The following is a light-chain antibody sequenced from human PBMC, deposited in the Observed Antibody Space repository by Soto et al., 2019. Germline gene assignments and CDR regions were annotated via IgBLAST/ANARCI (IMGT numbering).Light chain of an antibody. Sequence: DIQFTQSPSFLSASVLERFTISCRASQGMSTYVGLYPQKTSKAPKLLIYGGCHLQSGVPSRFSGSESGAEFTLTISSLQPEDFATYYCQQLHSYPITFGQGTRLE. V-gene: IGKV1-9*01. CDR1: QGMSTY. CDR2: GGC. CDR3: QQLHSYPIT. J-gene: IGKJ5*01.